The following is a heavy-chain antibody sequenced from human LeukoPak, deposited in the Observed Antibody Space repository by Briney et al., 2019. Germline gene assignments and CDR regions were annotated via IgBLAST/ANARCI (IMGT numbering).Heavy chain of an antibody. D-gene: IGHD5-12*01. V-gene: IGHV3-48*03. CDR3: ARAGSRWGYGRYYYYMDV. CDR2: ISSSGSTI. CDR1: GFTFSSYE. Sequence: GGSLRLSCAASGFTFSSYEMNWVRQAPGKGLEWVSYISSSGSTIYYADSVKGRFTISRDNAKNSLYLQMNSLRAEDTALYYCARAGSRWGYGRYYYYMDVWGKGTTVTISS. J-gene: IGHJ6*03.